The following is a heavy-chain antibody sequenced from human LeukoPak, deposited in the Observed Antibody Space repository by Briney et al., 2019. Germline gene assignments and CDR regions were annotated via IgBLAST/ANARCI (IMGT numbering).Heavy chain of an antibody. Sequence: SETLSLTCTVSSGSISTSNYYWGWVRQPPGKALEWIGNIFYSGSTYYSPSLKSRVTISVDTSKNQFSLKLSSVTAADTAVYFCARGPYSYDSSGAFDIWGQGTMVTVSS. J-gene: IGHJ3*02. CDR1: SGSISTSNYY. CDR3: ARGPYSYDSSGAFDI. CDR2: IFYSGST. D-gene: IGHD3-22*01. V-gene: IGHV4-39*07.